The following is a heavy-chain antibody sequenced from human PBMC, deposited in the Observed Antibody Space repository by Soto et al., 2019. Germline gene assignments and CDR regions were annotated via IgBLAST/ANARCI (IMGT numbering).Heavy chain of an antibody. J-gene: IGHJ5*02. CDR3: ARHYGAFDP. Sequence: QLQLQESGPGLVKPSETLSLTCSVSGGSITSSGYYWGWIRQPTGKGLEWIGSVFYSGNTYHNPSLKSRVITSLDTSKNQFSLKLSSVTAADTAVYYCARHYGAFDPWGQGTLVTVSS. CDR2: VFYSGNT. D-gene: IGHD4-17*01. V-gene: IGHV4-39*01. CDR1: GGSITSSGYY.